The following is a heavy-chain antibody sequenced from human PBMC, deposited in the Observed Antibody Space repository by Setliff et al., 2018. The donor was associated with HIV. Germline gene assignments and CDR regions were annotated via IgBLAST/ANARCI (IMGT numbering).Heavy chain of an antibody. D-gene: IGHD3-10*01. CDR1: GFTVSSHY. V-gene: IGHV3-53*05. CDR3: VRDALLDDAFDN. J-gene: IGHJ3*02. CDR2: IYSGGDA. Sequence: GGSLRLSCAASGFTVSSHYMTWVRQAPGKGLEWVSVIYSGGDAYYAGSVKGRFTISRDNSKNTLYLQTGSLRPEDMAVYYCVRDALLDDAFDNWGQGTMVTVSS.